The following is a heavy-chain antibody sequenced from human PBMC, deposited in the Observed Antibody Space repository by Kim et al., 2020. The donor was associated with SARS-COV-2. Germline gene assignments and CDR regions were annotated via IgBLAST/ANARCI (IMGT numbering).Heavy chain of an antibody. V-gene: IGHV4-4*02. D-gene: IGHD4-17*01. CDR3: ARAPTTVTPYFDY. CDR2: IYHSGST. J-gene: IGHJ4*02. Sequence: SETLSLTCAVSGGSISSSNWWSWVRQPPGKGLEWIGEIYHSGSTNYNPSLKSRVTISVDKSKNQFSLKLSSVTAADTAVYYCARAPTTVTPYFDYWGQGTLVTVSS. CDR1: GGSISSSNW.